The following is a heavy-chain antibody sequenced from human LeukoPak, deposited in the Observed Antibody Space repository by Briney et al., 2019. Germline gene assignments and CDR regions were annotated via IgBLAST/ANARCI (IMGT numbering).Heavy chain of an antibody. V-gene: IGHV4-4*07. CDR3: AREPPWVVVVGGAFDI. Sequence: SETLSLTCTVSGGSISSYYWSWIRQPAGKGLEWIGRIYTSGSTNYNPSLKSRVTISVDKSKNQFSLKLGSVTAADTAVYYCAREPPWVVVVGGAFDIWGQGTMVTVSS. CDR2: IYTSGST. J-gene: IGHJ3*02. D-gene: IGHD3-22*01. CDR1: GGSISSYY.